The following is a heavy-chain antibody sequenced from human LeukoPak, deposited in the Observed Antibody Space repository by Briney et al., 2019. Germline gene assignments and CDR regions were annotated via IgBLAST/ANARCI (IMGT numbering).Heavy chain of an antibody. V-gene: IGHV3-30*18. CDR3: AKLPDGYNSGSDAFDI. J-gene: IGHJ3*02. D-gene: IGHD6-19*01. Sequence: AGRSLRLSCAASGFTFSSYGMHWVRQAPGKGLEWVAVISYDGSNKYYADSVKGRFTISRDNSKNTLYLQMNSLRAEDTAVYYCAKLPDGYNSGSDAFDIWGQGTMVTVSS. CDR2: ISYDGSNK. CDR1: GFTFSSYG.